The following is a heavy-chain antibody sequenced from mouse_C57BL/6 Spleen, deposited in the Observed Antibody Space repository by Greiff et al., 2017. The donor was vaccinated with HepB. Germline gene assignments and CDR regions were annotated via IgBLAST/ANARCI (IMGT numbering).Heavy chain of an antibody. V-gene: IGHV5-4*03. CDR1: GFTFSSYA. J-gene: IGHJ1*03. CDR2: ISDGGSYT. CDR3: ARAYGNYGGYFDV. Sequence: EVNLVESGGGLVKPGGSLKLSCAASGFTFSSYAMSWVRQTPEKRLEWVATISDGGSYTYYPDNVKGRFTISRDNAKNNLYLQMSHLKSEDTAMYYCARAYGNYGGYFDVWGTGTTVTVSS. D-gene: IGHD2-1*01.